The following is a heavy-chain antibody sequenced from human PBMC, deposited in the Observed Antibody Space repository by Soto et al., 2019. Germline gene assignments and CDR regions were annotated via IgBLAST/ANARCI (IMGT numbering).Heavy chain of an antibody. V-gene: IGHV1-3*01. CDR3: ARDRPTSSIRARDYYYAMDV. Sequence: ASVKVSCKASGYTFTSYAMHWVRQAPGQRLEWMAWINAGNGNTKYSQKFQGRVAITRDTSASTAYMELSSLRSEDTAVYYCARDRPTSSIRARDYYYAMDVWGQGTTVTVSS. D-gene: IGHD6-6*01. CDR1: GYTFTSYA. CDR2: INAGNGNT. J-gene: IGHJ6*02.